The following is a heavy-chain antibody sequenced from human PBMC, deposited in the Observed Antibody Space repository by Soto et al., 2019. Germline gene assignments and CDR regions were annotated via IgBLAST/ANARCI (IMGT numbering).Heavy chain of an antibody. D-gene: IGHD3-9*01. V-gene: IGHV1-18*01. CDR1: GYTFTSYG. Sequence: GASVKVSCKASGYTFTSYGISWVRQVPGQGLEWMGWISAYNGNTNYAQKLQGRVTMTTDTSTSTAYMELRSLRSDDTAVYYCARATYYDILTGYYLDYYYYYMDVWGKGTTVTVSS. J-gene: IGHJ6*03. CDR2: ISAYNGNT. CDR3: ARATYYDILTGYYLDYYYYYMDV.